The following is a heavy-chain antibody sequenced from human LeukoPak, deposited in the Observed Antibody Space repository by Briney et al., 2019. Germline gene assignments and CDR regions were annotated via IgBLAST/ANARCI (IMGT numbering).Heavy chain of an antibody. CDR1: GGSITSYY. CDR2: IYYSGST. V-gene: IGHV4-59*08. Sequence: SETLSLTCTVSGGSITSYYWNWIRQPPGKGLEWIGYIYYSGSTNYNPSLKSRVTISVDTSKNQFSLKLSPVTAADTAVYYCARADYGDFLFDYWGQGTLVTVSS. J-gene: IGHJ4*02. CDR3: ARADYGDFLFDY. D-gene: IGHD4-17*01.